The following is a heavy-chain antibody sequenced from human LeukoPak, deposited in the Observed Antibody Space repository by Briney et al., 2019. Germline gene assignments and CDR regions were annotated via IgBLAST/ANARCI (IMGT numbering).Heavy chain of an antibody. Sequence: PGGSLRLSCAASGFTFSSYSMSWVRQAPGKGLEWVSSISSSSSYIYYADSVKGRFTISRDNSKNTLYLQMNSLRAEDTAVYYCARDLAAAASDWGQGTLVTVSS. J-gene: IGHJ4*02. V-gene: IGHV3-21*01. CDR1: GFTFSSYS. CDR2: ISSSSSYI. D-gene: IGHD2-2*01. CDR3: ARDLAAAASD.